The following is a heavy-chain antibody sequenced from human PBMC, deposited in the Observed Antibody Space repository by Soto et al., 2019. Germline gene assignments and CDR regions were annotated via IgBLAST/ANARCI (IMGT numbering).Heavy chain of an antibody. Sequence: SETLSLTCTVSGGSISSYYWSWIRQPPGKGLEWIGYIYYSGSTNYNPSLKSRVTISVDTSKNQFSLKLSSVTAADTAVYYCARDITPSSYYDFWSGPGPFGMDVWGQGTTVTVSS. J-gene: IGHJ6*02. V-gene: IGHV4-59*01. CDR3: ARDITPSSYYDFWSGPGPFGMDV. CDR1: GGSISSYY. CDR2: IYYSGST. D-gene: IGHD3-3*01.